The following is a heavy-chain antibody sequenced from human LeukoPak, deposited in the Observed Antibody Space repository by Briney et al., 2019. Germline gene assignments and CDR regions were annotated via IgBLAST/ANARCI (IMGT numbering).Heavy chain of an antibody. Sequence: GGSLRLSCAASGFSFSSYGIHWVRQAPGKGLEWVAVIWYDGSHKYYADSVKGRFTISRDNSKNTVYLQMNSLRAEETAVYYCARDRGNDYFDSWGQGTLVTVSS. CDR3: ARDRGNDYFDS. V-gene: IGHV3-33*01. J-gene: IGHJ4*02. CDR2: IWYDGSHK. CDR1: GFSFSSYG.